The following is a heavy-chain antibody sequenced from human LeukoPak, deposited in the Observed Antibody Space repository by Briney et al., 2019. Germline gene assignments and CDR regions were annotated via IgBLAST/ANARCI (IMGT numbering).Heavy chain of an antibody. CDR1: GFTFSSYS. V-gene: IGHV3-21*01. CDR2: ISSSSSYI. CDR3: ARPRSATYDSSGYYYVGAFDI. J-gene: IGHJ3*02. Sequence: GGSLRLSCAASGFTFSSYSMNWVGQAPGKGLEWVSTISSSSSYIYYADSVKGRFTISRDNAKNSLYLQMNSLRAEDTAVYYCARPRSATYDSSGYYYVGAFDIWGQGTMVTVSS. D-gene: IGHD3-22*01.